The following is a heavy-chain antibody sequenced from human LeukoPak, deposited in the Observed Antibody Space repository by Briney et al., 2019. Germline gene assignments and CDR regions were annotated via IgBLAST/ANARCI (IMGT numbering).Heavy chain of an antibody. CDR3: AREAVVAATFDY. CDR2: INPNSGGT. Sequence: GASVKVSCKASGYTFTGCYMHWVRQAPGQGLEWMGWINPNSGGTNYAQKFQGRVTMTRDTSISTAYMELSRLRSDDTAVYYCAREAVVAATFDYWGQGTLVTVSS. V-gene: IGHV1-2*02. CDR1: GYTFTGCY. J-gene: IGHJ4*02. D-gene: IGHD2-15*01.